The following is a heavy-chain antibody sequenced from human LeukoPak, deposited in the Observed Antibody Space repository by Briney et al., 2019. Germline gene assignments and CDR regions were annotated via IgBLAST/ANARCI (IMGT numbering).Heavy chain of an antibody. Sequence: PGGSLRLSCAASGFTFSSYAMSWVRQAPGRGLEGVSAISGSGGSTYYADSVKGRFTIYRDNSKNTLYLQMNSLRAEDTAVYYCAKDQNPGYYDSSGYPSDYWGQGTLVTVSS. J-gene: IGHJ4*02. D-gene: IGHD3-22*01. CDR3: AKDQNPGYYDSSGYPSDY. CDR1: GFTFSSYA. CDR2: ISGSGGST. V-gene: IGHV3-23*01.